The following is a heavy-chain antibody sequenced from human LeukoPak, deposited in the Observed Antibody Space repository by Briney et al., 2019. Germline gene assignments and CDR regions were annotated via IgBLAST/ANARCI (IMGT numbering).Heavy chain of an antibody. CDR2: MNPKSGNT. CDR3: ARAFRQYGSGSLFGY. CDR1: GYTFTIYD. D-gene: IGHD3-10*01. J-gene: IGHJ4*02. V-gene: IGHV1-8*03. Sequence: ASVRVSCTASGYTFTIYDINWVRQAPGQGLERMGWMNPKSGNTGYAQKFQGRVTINRNTSISTAYMELSSLRSEDTAVYYCARAFRQYGSGSLFGYWGQGTLVTVSS.